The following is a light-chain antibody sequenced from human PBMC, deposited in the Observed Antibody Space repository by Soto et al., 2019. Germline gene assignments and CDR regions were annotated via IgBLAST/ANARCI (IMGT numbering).Light chain of an antibody. CDR3: SSYTSSSSVV. CDR1: SSDVGGYDS. V-gene: IGLV2-14*03. CDR2: DVS. Sequence: QSALTQPASVSGSPGQSLTISCNGTSSDVGGYDSVSWYQHHPGKAPRLMIYDVSNRPSGISNRFSASKSGNTASLTISGLQAEDEANYYCSSYTSSSSVVFGGGTKLNVL. J-gene: IGLJ2*01.